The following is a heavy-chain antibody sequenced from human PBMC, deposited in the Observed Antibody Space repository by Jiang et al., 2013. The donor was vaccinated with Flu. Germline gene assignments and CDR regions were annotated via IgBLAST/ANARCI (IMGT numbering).Heavy chain of an antibody. CDR2: ISGSGVST. V-gene: IGHV3-23*01. CDR3: APDLSVY. J-gene: IGHJ4*02. Sequence: MWVRPGVQERGTWSGSSAISGSGVSTYYADSVKGRFTISRDNSKNTLYLQMNSLRPEDTAVYYCAPDLSVYWGQGTLVTVSS.